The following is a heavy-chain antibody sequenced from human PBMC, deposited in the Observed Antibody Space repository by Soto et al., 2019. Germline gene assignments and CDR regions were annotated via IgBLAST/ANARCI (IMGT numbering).Heavy chain of an antibody. D-gene: IGHD3-22*01. CDR3: ARAGPDKGDAFDI. CDR1: GGSISSGGYY. J-gene: IGHJ3*02. V-gene: IGHV4-31*03. CDR2: IYYSGGT. Sequence: QVQLQESGPGLVKPSQTLSLTCTVSGGSISSGGYYWSWIRQHPGKGVEWIGYIYYSGGTYYNPSLKSRVTISVDTSKNQFSLKLSSVTAADTAVYYCARAGPDKGDAFDIWGQGTMVTVSS.